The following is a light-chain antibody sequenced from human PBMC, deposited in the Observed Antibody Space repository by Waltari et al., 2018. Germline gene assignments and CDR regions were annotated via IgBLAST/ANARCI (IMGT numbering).Light chain of an antibody. V-gene: IGLV1-40*01. CDR3: QSYDTSLSVV. Sequence: QSVLTQPPSVSGAPGQRVTISCTGRGPNLGASSEGSWSQQLPRAAPKLLIYGSSTRPLGAPDRFFGSTSGTSASLAITGLQAEDEADYYCQSYDTSLSVVFGGGTKLTVL. CDR1: GPNLGASSE. J-gene: IGLJ3*02. CDR2: GSS.